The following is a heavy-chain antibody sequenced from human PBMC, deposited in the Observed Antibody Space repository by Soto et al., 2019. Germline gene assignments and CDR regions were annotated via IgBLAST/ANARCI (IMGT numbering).Heavy chain of an antibody. V-gene: IGHV1-18*01. CDR2: ISAYNGNT. CDR1: GYTFTSYG. Sequence: ASVKVSCKASGYTFTSYGISWVRQAPGQGLEWMGWISAYNGNTNYAQKLQGRVTMTTDTSTSTAYMELRSLRSDDTAVYYCGSTSDLAYYDSSGYPDYYYYGMDVWGQGTTVTVSS. D-gene: IGHD3-22*01. CDR3: GSTSDLAYYDSSGYPDYYYYGMDV. J-gene: IGHJ6*02.